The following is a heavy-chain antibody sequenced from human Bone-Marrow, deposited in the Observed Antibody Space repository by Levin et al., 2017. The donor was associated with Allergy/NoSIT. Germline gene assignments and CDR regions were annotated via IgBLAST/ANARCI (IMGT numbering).Heavy chain of an antibody. CDR2: ISYDGSNK. D-gene: IGHD6-6*01. Sequence: GGSLRLSCAASGFTFSSYAMHWVRQAPGKGLEWVAVISYDGSNKYYADSVKGRFTISRDNSKNTLYLQMNSLRAEDTAVYYCARAPGYRSSSSGDYWGQGTLVTVSS. J-gene: IGHJ4*02. V-gene: IGHV3-30-3*01. CDR1: GFTFSSYA. CDR3: ARAPGYRSSSSGDY.